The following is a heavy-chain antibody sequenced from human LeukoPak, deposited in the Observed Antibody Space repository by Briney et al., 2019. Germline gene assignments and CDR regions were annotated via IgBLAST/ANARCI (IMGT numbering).Heavy chain of an antibody. D-gene: IGHD3-10*01. J-gene: IGHJ5*02. CDR3: ARGWTRGGSGSYYNPRPNNWFDP. Sequence: PSETLSLTCTVSGGSISSSSYYWGWIRQPPGKGLEWIGSIYYSGSTYYNPSLKSRVTISVDTSKNQFSLKLSSVTAADTAVYYCARGWTRGGSGSYYNPRPNNWFDPWGQGTLVTVSS. CDR1: GGSISSSSYY. V-gene: IGHV4-39*07. CDR2: IYYSGST.